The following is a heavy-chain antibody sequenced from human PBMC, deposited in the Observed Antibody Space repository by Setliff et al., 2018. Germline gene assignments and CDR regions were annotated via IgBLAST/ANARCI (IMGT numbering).Heavy chain of an antibody. D-gene: IGHD1-7*01. Sequence: LRLSCAASGFTFSNAWMSWVRQAPGKGLEWVGRIKRESDGGTTDYAAPVKGRFTVFRDNSKNTLYLQMNSLRADDTAMYYCARDLFRNSGGLYCWGQGTLVTVSS. V-gene: IGHV3-15*01. J-gene: IGHJ4*02. CDR3: ARDLFRNSGGLYC. CDR2: IKRESDGGTT. CDR1: GFTFSNAW.